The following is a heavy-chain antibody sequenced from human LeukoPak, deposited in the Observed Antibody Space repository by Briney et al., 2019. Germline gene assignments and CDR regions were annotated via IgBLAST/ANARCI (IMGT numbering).Heavy chain of an antibody. J-gene: IGHJ4*02. CDR3: ARLYYGSGSYYRRASKLGYYFDY. Sequence: HGESLKISCKGSGYSFTSYWIGRVRQMPGKGLEWMGIIYPGDSDTRYSPSFQGQVTISADKSISTAYLQWSSLKASDTAMYYCARLYYGSGSYYRRASKLGYYFDYWDQGTLVTVSS. V-gene: IGHV5-51*01. D-gene: IGHD3-10*01. CDR2: IYPGDSDT. CDR1: GYSFTSYW.